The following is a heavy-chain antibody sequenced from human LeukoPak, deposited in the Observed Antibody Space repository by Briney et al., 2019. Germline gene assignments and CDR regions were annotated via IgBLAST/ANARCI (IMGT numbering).Heavy chain of an antibody. D-gene: IGHD3-10*01. Sequence: GGSLRLSCAASGFDLTNYEMHWVRQATGKSLEWVSAIGTAGDTHYSDSVEARLTISRENAKNSLHLQMNSLRAADTAVYYCAIEWGEPGLWYFDLWGRGTLVTVS. CDR2: IGTAGDT. J-gene: IGHJ2*01. CDR1: GFDLTNYE. V-gene: IGHV3-13*01. CDR3: AIEWGEPGLWYFDL.